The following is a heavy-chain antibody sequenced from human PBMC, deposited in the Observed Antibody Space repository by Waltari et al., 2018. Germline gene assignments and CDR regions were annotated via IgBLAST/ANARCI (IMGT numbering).Heavy chain of an antibody. CDR1: GGSFSSYA. D-gene: IGHD4-17*01. V-gene: IGHV1-69*01. Sequence: QVQLVQSGAEVREPGSSVKVSCKAFGGSFSSYATTWVRQAPGQGLEWLGGIIPISGKVHYEQSFQGRVTITADESTSTAYMFLSSLTSEDTAVYYCARGAATVSRYLFDYWGQGTLVTVSS. CDR3: ARGAATVSRYLFDY. CDR2: IIPISGKV. J-gene: IGHJ4*02.